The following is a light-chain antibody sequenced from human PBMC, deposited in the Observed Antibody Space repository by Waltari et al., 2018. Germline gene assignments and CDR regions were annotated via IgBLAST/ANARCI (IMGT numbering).Light chain of an antibody. CDR1: SSDVGSYNL. CDR2: EVS. CDR3: CSYAGSSTPYV. V-gene: IGLV2-23*02. Sequence: QSALTQPASVSGSPGQSITISCTGTSSDVGSYNLVSWYRQHTGKDTKLLSYEVSKRPSGVSTRFSRSQSGNAASLTISGLPAEDEAVYYCCSYAGSSTPYVFGTGTKVTVL. J-gene: IGLJ1*01.